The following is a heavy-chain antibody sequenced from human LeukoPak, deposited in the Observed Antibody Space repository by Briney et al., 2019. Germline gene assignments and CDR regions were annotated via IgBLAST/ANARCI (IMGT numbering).Heavy chain of an antibody. Sequence: ASVKVSCKASGYTFTDYYMHWVRQAPGQGLEWMGWINPNSGGTHYAQKFQGRVTMTRDTSISTAYMGLSSLRSDDTAVYYCGRLSGSWPLSPIDYWGQGTLVTVSS. V-gene: IGHV1-2*02. CDR2: INPNSGGT. CDR1: GYTFTDYY. D-gene: IGHD6-13*01. CDR3: GRLSGSWPLSPIDY. J-gene: IGHJ4*02.